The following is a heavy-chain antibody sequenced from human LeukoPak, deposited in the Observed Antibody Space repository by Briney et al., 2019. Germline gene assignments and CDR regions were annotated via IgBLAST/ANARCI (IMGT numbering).Heavy chain of an antibody. J-gene: IGHJ4*02. Sequence: GGSLRLSCATSGFTFSTYAMSWVRQAPGRGLEWVSVISGSGGTTYYADSVKGRFTISRDNSKNTLYLQMNSLRAEDTAVYYCAIRGKPPFWGQGTLVTVSS. CDR2: ISGSGGTT. V-gene: IGHV3-23*01. D-gene: IGHD4-23*01. CDR3: AIRGKPPF. CDR1: GFTFSTYA.